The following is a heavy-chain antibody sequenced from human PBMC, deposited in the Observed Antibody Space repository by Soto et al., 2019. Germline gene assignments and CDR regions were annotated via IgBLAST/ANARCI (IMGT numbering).Heavy chain of an antibody. CDR2: ISYDGSNE. Sequence: QVQLVESGGGVVQPGRSLRLSCAASGFTFSSYGMHWVRQAPGKGLEWVAVISYDGSNEYYEDCVKGRFTISRDNSKNTLYLQMNSLRAEDTAVYYCAKDQDDSSGYYAPGVDYWGQGTLVTVFS. V-gene: IGHV3-30*18. CDR1: GFTFSSYG. J-gene: IGHJ4*02. D-gene: IGHD3-22*01. CDR3: AKDQDDSSGYYAPGVDY.